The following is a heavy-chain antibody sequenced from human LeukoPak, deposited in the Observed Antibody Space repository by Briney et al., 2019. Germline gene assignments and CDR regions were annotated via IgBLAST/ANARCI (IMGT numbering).Heavy chain of an antibody. J-gene: IGHJ6*02. V-gene: IGHV3-21*01. CDR2: ISSSSSYI. CDR1: GFTFSSYG. D-gene: IGHD2-2*01. CDR3: ARTVVPAAGIYYYYGMDV. Sequence: GGSLRLSCAASGFTFSSYGMHWVRQAPGKGLEWVSSISSSSSYIYYADSVKGRFTISRDNAKNSLYLQMNSLRAEDTAVYYCARTVVPAAGIYYYYGMDVWGQGTTVTVSS.